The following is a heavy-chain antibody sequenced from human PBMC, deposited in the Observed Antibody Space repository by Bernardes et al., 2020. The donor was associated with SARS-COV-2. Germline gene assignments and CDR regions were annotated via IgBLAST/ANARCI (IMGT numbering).Heavy chain of an antibody. V-gene: IGHV3-48*03. CDR3: VREFGSYDY. Sequence: GGSLRLSCAASGFTFSSYEMNWVRQAPGKGLEWVSYISNTDNTIYYADSVKGRFTISRDNAKNSLYLQMNSLRAEDTGLYYCVREFGSYDYWGQGTLVTVSS. D-gene: IGHD1-26*01. CDR1: GFTFSSYE. CDR2: ISNTDNTI. J-gene: IGHJ4*02.